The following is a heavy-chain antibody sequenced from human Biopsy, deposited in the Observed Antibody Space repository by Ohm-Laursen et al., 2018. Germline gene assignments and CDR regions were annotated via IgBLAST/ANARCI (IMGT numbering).Heavy chain of an antibody. J-gene: IGHJ6*02. D-gene: IGHD3-10*01. CDR3: ARGGSGSGYYGMDV. Sequence: SVKVSCKASGDTFRSSAFFCVRQAPGHCLLYLGMILPIVGITNHAQTFQARITLTADKSTFMVYMELSRLRSDDTAIYYCARGGSGSGYYGMDVWGQGATVSVSS. CDR2: ILPIVGIT. CDR1: GDTFRSSA. V-gene: IGHV1-69*04.